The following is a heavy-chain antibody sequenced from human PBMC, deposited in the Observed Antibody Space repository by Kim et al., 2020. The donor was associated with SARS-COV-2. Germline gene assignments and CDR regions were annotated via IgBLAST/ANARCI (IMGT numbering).Heavy chain of an antibody. CDR2: INHSGST. J-gene: IGHJ4*02. D-gene: IGHD5-18*01. V-gene: IGHV4-34*01. CDR3: ARGGDGIQLWGGSPRFDY. Sequence: SETLSLTCAVYGGSFSGYYWSWIRQPPGKGLEWIGEINHSGSTNYNPSLKSRVTISVDTSKNQFSLKLSSVTAADTAVYYCARGGDGIQLWGGSPRFDYWGQGTLVTVSS. CDR1: GGSFSGYY.